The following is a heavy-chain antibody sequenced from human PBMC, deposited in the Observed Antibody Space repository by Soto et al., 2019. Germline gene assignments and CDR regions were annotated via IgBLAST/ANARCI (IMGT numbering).Heavy chain of an antibody. Sequence: SLSLTCAVSGGSSSSSVWLSWVRQSPGRGLEWIGEIYHSGSTNYNPSLKSRVSMSVDKSKNQFSLKLKSVTAADTAVYYCARVTLYEIVNGYPELYYFDHWGQGTLVTVSS. CDR2: IYHSGST. D-gene: IGHD3-9*01. CDR1: GGSSSSSVW. CDR3: ARVTLYEIVNGYPELYYFDH. V-gene: IGHV4-4*02. J-gene: IGHJ4*02.